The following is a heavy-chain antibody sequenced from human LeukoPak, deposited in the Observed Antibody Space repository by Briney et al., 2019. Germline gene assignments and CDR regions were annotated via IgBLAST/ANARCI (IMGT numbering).Heavy chain of an antibody. CDR1: GGTFSSYT. J-gene: IGHJ6*02. CDR3: ARDRERYYYDSSGSDYYYYGMDV. D-gene: IGHD3-22*01. V-gene: IGHV1-69*04. Sequence: ASVKVSCKASGGTFSSYTISWVRQAPGQGLEWMGRIIPILGIANYAQKFQGRVTITADKSTSTAYMELSSLRSDDTAVYYCARDRERYYYDSSGSDYYYYGMDVWGQGTTVTVSS. CDR2: IIPILGIA.